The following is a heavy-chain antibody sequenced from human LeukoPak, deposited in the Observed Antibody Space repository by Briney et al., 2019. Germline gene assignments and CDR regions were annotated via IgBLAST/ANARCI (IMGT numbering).Heavy chain of an antibody. Sequence: SETLSLTCTVSGGSISSYYWSWIRQPPGKGLEWIGYIYYSGSTNYNPSLKSRVTISVDTSKYQFSLKLSSVTAADTAVYYCAREDWYFDLWGRGTLVTVSS. J-gene: IGHJ2*01. V-gene: IGHV4-59*01. CDR2: IYYSGST. CDR3: AREDWYFDL. CDR1: GGSISSYY.